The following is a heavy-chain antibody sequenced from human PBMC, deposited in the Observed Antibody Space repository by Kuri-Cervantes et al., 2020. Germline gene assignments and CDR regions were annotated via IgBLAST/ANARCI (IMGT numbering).Heavy chain of an antibody. J-gene: IGHJ6*02. CDR2: IYYSGST. V-gene: IGHV4-39*01. CDR1: GGSISSSSYY. D-gene: IGHD1-26*01. CDR3: ARRGRGRIYYYYGMDV. Sequence: ESLKISCTVSGGSISSSSYYWGWIRQPPGKGLEWIGSIYYSGSTYYNPSLKSRVTISVDTSKNQFSLKLSSVTAADTAVYYCARRGRGRIYYYYGMDVWGQGTTVTVSS.